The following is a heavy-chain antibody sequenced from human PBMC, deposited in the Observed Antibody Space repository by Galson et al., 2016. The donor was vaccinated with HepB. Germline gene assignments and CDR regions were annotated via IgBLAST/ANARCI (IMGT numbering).Heavy chain of an antibody. D-gene: IGHD3-10*01. CDR2: VTGSGDRR. J-gene: IGHJ1*01. V-gene: IGHV3-23*01. CDR1: GFTFSNYG. CDR3: AKDVERGVGSTYFEH. Sequence: SLRLSCAAAGFTFSNYGMTWVRQAPGKGLEWVSSVTGSGDRRDYGESVKGRFTISRDNSKNTVFLQLDSLRGDDTAVYYCAKDVERGVGSTYFEHWGLGTLVTVS.